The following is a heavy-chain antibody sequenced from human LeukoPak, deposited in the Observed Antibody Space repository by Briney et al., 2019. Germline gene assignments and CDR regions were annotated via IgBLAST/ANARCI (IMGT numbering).Heavy chain of an antibody. J-gene: IGHJ4*02. CDR1: GGSFSGYY. V-gene: IGHV4-34*01. Sequence: SETLSLTCAVYGGSFSGYYWSWIRQPPGKGLEWIGEINHSGSTNYNPSLKSRVTISVDTSKNQFSLKLSSVTAADTAVYYCARALPGGNFPGIDYWGQGTLVTVSS. CDR3: ARALPGGNFPGIDY. CDR2: INHSGST. D-gene: IGHD4-23*01.